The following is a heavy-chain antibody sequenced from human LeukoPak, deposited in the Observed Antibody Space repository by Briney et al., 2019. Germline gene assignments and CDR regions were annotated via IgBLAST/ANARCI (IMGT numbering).Heavy chain of an antibody. V-gene: IGHV1-69*04. CDR2: IVPIFSEA. CDR3: ARTAGTGAFDY. D-gene: IGHD6-13*01. Sequence: SVKVSCKASGDTFRYYAISWVRQAPGQGLEWMGRIVPIFSEANYAQKFQGRVTPTADKSTTTAYMEVTSLRSEDTAVYFCARTAGTGAFDYWGQGTLVTVSS. CDR1: GDTFRYYA. J-gene: IGHJ4*02.